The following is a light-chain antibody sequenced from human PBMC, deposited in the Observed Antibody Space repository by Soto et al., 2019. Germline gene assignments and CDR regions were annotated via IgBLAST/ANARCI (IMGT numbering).Light chain of an antibody. CDR1: QGISNY. CDR2: AAS. J-gene: IGKJ3*01. V-gene: IGKV1-27*01. CDR3: QKYSSVPR. Sequence: DIQMTQSPSSLSASVGDRVTITCPASQGISNYIARYQQKPGKAPNLLIYAASTLQSWDPSLFSDSGSGTDFTLTINSLEPEDVATYSCQKYSSVPRFGPGTKVDIK.